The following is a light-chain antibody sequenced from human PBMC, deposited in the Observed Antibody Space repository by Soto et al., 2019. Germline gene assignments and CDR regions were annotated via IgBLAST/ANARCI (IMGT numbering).Light chain of an antibody. Sequence: QSVLTQPPSASASLGASVTLTCTLSSCYTNYKVDWYQQRPGKGPRFVMRVGTGGIVGSKGDGIPDRFSVLGSGLNRYLTIKNIQEEDESDYYCGADHGSESNYWVFGGGTKLTVL. CDR1: SCYTNYK. CDR2: VGTGGIVG. V-gene: IGLV9-49*01. CDR3: GADHGSESNYWV. J-gene: IGLJ3*02.